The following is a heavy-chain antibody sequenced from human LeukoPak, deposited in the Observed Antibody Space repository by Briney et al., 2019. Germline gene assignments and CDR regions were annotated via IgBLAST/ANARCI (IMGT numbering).Heavy chain of an antibody. D-gene: IGHD6-13*01. Sequence: GGSLRLSCAASGFTFGSYAMSWLRQAPGKGLEWVSAISGSGGSIYYADSVKVRFTISRDNSKNTLYLQMNSLRAEDTAVYYCAKGDSSSWYSEYFQHWGQGTLVTVSS. CDR2: ISGSGGSI. CDR1: GFTFGSYA. J-gene: IGHJ1*01. V-gene: IGHV3-23*01. CDR3: AKGDSSSWYSEYFQH.